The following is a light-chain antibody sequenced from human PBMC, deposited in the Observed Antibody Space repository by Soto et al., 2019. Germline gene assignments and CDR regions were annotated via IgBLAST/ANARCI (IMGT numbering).Light chain of an antibody. V-gene: IGLV2-14*01. CDR2: EVT. Sequence: QSVLTQPPSASGSPGQSVTFSCTGTSSDVGRYDYVSWYQQHPGKAPKLMIYEVTNRPSGVSNRFSGSKSGNRASLTISGLQAEDEADYYCSSYSSSSTLCVFGSGTKVTVL. CDR1: SSDVGRYDY. J-gene: IGLJ1*01. CDR3: SSYSSSSTLCV.